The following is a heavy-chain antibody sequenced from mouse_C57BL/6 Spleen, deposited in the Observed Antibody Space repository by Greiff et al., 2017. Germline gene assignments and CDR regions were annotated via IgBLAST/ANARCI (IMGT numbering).Heavy chain of an antibody. Sequence: VPLQQSGAELVRPGASVKLSCKASGYTFTDYYITWVKPRPGQGLEWIARIYPGSGNTYYNEKFKGKAPLTAEKSSSPAYMQLSSLTSEDSAVYVCARGNSNYVGWFAYWGQGTLVTVSA. D-gene: IGHD2-5*01. CDR3: ARGNSNYVGWFAY. CDR1: GYTFTDYY. CDR2: IYPGSGNT. J-gene: IGHJ3*01. V-gene: IGHV1-76*01.